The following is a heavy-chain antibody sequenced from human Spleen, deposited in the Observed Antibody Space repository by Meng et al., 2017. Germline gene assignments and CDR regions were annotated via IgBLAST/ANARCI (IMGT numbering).Heavy chain of an antibody. Sequence: GGSLRLSCAASGFTFSSYAMHWVRQAPGKGLEWVAVISYDGSNKYYADSVKGRFTISRDNSKNTLYLQMNSLRAEDTAVYYCARGKPGLLDYWGQGTLVTVSS. V-gene: IGHV3-30*07. CDR2: ISYDGSNK. CDR1: GFTFSSYA. CDR3: ARGKPGLLDY. J-gene: IGHJ4*02. D-gene: IGHD1-14*01.